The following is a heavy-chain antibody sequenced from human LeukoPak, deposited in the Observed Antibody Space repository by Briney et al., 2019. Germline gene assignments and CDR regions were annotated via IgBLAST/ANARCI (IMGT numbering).Heavy chain of an antibody. Sequence: GGSLRLSCAVSGFTSSSYWMSWVRQAPGKGLEWVANIKQDGSEKYYVDSVKGRFTISRDNAKNSLYLQMNSLRAEDTAVFYCARAPYCIGGSCRFDYWGQGTLVTVSS. CDR1: GFTSSSYW. J-gene: IGHJ4*02. CDR3: ARAPYCIGGSCRFDY. D-gene: IGHD2-15*01. CDR2: IKQDGSEK. V-gene: IGHV3-7*03.